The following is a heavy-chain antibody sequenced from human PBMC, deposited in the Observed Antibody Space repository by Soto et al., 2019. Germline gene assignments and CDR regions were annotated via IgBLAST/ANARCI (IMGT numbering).Heavy chain of an antibody. CDR2: ISYDGSNK. V-gene: IGHV3-30-3*01. CDR3: ARDRADTAMAHGLLAY. Sequence: GGSLRLSCAASGFTFSSYAMHWVRQAPGKGLEWVAVISYDGSNKYYADSVKGRFTISRDNSKNTLYLQMNSLRAEDTAVYYCARDRADTAMAHGLLAYRGQGTLVTVSS. D-gene: IGHD5-18*01. CDR1: GFTFSSYA. J-gene: IGHJ4*02.